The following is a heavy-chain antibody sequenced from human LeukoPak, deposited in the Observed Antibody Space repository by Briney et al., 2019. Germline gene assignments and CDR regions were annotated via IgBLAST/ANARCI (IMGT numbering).Heavy chain of an antibody. D-gene: IGHD3-3*01. J-gene: IGHJ4*02. CDR2: IHGSSGSR. CDR1: GFTFSNYG. V-gene: IGHV3-23*01. Sequence: GGSRRLSCSASGFTFSNYGMSWVRQAPGKGLGWVSGIHGSSGSRYYADSVKGRSTISRDNSKNTLYLQMNSLRAEDTAVYYCARGYDFWSGYSFDYWGQGTLVTVSS. CDR3: ARGYDFWSGYSFDY.